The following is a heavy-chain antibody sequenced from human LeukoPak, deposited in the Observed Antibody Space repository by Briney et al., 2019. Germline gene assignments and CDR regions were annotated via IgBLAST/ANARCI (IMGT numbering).Heavy chain of an antibody. Sequence: PGGSLRLSCATSGFTFTDFAMHWVRQVPGRGLEWVSGISWNSDTINYADSVKGRFTISRDNAKNSLYPQMSSLRAEDTALYFCSREHSRVFDPWGQGTLVIVSS. V-gene: IGHV3-9*01. D-gene: IGHD1/OR15-1a*01. CDR3: SREHSRVFDP. J-gene: IGHJ5*02. CDR1: GFTFTDFA. CDR2: ISWNSDTI.